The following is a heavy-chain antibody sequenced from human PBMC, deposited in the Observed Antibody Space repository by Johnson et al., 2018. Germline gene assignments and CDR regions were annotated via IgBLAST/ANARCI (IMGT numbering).Heavy chain of an antibody. CDR3: ARPRWGSGAFDI. D-gene: IGHD7-27*01. CDR2: SNHSGST. V-gene: IGHV4-34*01. CDR1: GGSFSGYY. Sequence: QVQLQQWGAGLLKXSETLSLTSAVYGGSFSGYYWSWIRQPPGKGLEWIGESNHSGSTNYNPSLTRRVTISVDTSKNQFSLKLSSVTAADTAVYYCARPRWGSGAFDIWGQGTMVTVSS. J-gene: IGHJ3*02.